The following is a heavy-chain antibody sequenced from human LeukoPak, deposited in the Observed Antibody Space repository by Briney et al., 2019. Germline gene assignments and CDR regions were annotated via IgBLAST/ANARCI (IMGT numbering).Heavy chain of an antibody. D-gene: IGHD3-22*01. CDR3: ASSTYYYDSSGYSYYFDY. CDR1: GGSISSGGYY. CDR2: IYYSGST. J-gene: IGHJ4*02. Sequence: SETLSLTCTVSGGSISSGGYYWSWIRQHPGKGLEWIGYIYYSGSTYYNPSLKSRVTISVGTSKNQFSLKLSSVTAADTAVYYCASSTYYYDSSGYSYYFDYWGQGTLVTVSS. V-gene: IGHV4-31*03.